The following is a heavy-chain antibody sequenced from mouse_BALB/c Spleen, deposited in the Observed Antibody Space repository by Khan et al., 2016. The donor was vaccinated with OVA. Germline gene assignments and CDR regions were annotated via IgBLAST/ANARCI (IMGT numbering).Heavy chain of an antibody. CDR1: GYSITSEYA. J-gene: IGHJ3*01. CDR2: IDYSGNT. Sequence: EVQLQESGPGLVKPSLSLSLTCTVTGYSITSEYAWNWIRQFPGNKLEWMGYIDYSGNTRFNPSLKSRTSITRDKFKNQFFLQLISVTAEDTATFYSARKDYYDYDPFPYWGQGTLVTVSA. V-gene: IGHV3-2*02. CDR3: ARKDYYDYDPFPY. D-gene: IGHD2-4*01.